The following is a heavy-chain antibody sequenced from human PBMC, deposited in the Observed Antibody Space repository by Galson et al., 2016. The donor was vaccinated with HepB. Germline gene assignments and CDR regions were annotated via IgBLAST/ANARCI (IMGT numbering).Heavy chain of an antibody. CDR1: GGTFSSYG. CDR2: IIPFFGTS. D-gene: IGHD3-22*01. Sequence: SVKVSCKASGGTFSSYGISWVRQAPGQGLEWMGGIIPFFGTSNYAQKFQGRVTIAADKSTSTAYMELSSLRSEDTAVYYCAREGWYSSGYSDTFDIWGQGTMVTVSS. J-gene: IGHJ3*02. V-gene: IGHV1-69*06. CDR3: AREGWYSSGYSDTFDI.